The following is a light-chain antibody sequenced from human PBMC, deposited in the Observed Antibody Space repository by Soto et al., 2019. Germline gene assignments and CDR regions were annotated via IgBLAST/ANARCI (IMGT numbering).Light chain of an antibody. V-gene: IGKV3-15*01. Sequence: EVVMTQSPATLSVSPGERATLSCRASQSVSSTLAWYQQKPGQAPRLLIYGASTRATGIPARFSGSGSGTEFTLTISRLESEDFAVYYCQQYGTSPRTFGQGTKVEIK. CDR3: QQYGTSPRT. J-gene: IGKJ1*01. CDR1: QSVSST. CDR2: GAS.